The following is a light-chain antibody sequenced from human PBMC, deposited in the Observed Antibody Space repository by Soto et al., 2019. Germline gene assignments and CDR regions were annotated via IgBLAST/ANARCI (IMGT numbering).Light chain of an antibody. J-gene: IGKJ4*01. Sequence: DIVMTQSPDSLAVSLGERATINCKSSQNVLYISNNKNYLAWYQQKPGQPPKLLIYWASTRESGVPDRFSGSGSGTDFTLTISSLQAEDVAVYYCQQYYSTLALTFGGGTKVEIK. CDR3: QQYYSTLALT. CDR2: WAS. V-gene: IGKV4-1*01. CDR1: QNVLYISNNKNY.